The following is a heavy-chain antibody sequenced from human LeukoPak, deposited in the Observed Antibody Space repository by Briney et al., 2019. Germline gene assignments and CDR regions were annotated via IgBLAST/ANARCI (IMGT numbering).Heavy chain of an antibody. CDR2: IDPSGGST. Sequence: ASVKVSCKASGYSFTSCYMHWVRQAPGQGLEWMGIIDPSGGSTNYAQKFQGRITMTRDTSTSTVYMELSSLRSEDTAIYYCATLGSGSSPIIDFDFWGQGTLVTVSS. CDR1: GYSFTSCY. V-gene: IGHV1-46*01. J-gene: IGHJ4*02. CDR3: ATLGSGSSPIIDFDF. D-gene: IGHD3-10*01.